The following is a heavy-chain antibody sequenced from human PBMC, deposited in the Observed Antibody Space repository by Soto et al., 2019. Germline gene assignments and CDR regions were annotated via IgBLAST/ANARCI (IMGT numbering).Heavy chain of an antibody. CDR3: GGEGGGDYGASKVYFDY. D-gene: IGHD4-17*01. CDR2: IYYSGST. CDR1: GGSISSGGYY. J-gene: IGHJ4*02. Sequence: QVQLQESGPGLVKPSQTLSLTCTVSGGSISSGGYYWSWIRQHPGKGLEWIGYIYYSGSTYYNPSPKRRVTISVDTSKNQFPLKLGSVTAAGTAVYYWGGEGGGDYGASKVYFDYWGQGTLVTVSS. V-gene: IGHV4-31*03.